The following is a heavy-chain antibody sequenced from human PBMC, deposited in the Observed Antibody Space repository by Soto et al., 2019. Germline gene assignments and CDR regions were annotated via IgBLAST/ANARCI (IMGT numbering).Heavy chain of an antibody. V-gene: IGHV1-18*01. CDR3: ARDKVTQYYYDSSGPGY. CDR1: GYTFTSYG. CDR2: ISAYNGNT. J-gene: IGHJ4*02. D-gene: IGHD3-22*01. Sequence: ASVKVSCKASGYTFTSYGISWVRQAPGQGLEWMGWISAYNGNTNYAQKLQGRVTMTTDTSTSTAYMELRSLRSDDTAVYYCARDKVTQYYYDSSGPGYWGQGTLVTVSS.